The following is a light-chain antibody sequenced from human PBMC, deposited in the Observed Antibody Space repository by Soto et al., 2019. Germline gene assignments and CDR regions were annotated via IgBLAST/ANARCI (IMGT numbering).Light chain of an antibody. CDR2: GAS. Sequence: EIVMTQSPANLSVSPGERATLSCRASQSVSSNLAWYQQKPGQGPRLLIYGASTRATSIPARFSGSGSGTEFTLTINSLPSEDFAVYYCQQYNKWPPDTFGQGTKLEIK. CDR1: QSVSSN. J-gene: IGKJ2*01. CDR3: QQYNKWPPDT. V-gene: IGKV3-15*01.